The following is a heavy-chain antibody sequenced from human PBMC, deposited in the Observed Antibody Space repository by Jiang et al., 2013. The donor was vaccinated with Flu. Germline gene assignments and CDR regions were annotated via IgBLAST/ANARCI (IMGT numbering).Heavy chain of an antibody. CDR1: GYTFTSYD. CDR2: MNPNSGNT. CDR3: ARASCYDFWSGYYTGMVGCDPFDY. V-gene: IGHV1-8*01. D-gene: IGHD3-3*01. Sequence: SGAEVKKPGASVKVSCKASGYTFTSYDINWVRQAAGQGLEWMGWMNPNSGNTGYAQKFQGRVTMTRNTSISTAYTELSSLRSEDTAVYYCARASCYDFWSGYYTGMVGCDPFDYWGQGTLVTVSS. J-gene: IGHJ4*02.